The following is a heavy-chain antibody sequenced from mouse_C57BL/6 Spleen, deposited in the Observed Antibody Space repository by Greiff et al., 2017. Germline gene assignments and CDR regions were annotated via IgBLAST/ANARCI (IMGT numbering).Heavy chain of an antibody. CDR3: ARRGYYEGLYAMDY. D-gene: IGHD2-3*01. Sequence: VQLQQSGAELARPGASVKMSCKASGYTFTCYTMHWVKQRSGQGLEWIGYFTPSSGYTKYNQKFKDKATLTADKSSSPAYMQLSSLTSEDSAVYYCARRGYYEGLYAMDYWGKGTSVTDAS. J-gene: IGHJ4*01. CDR1: GYTFTCYT. V-gene: IGHV1-4*01. CDR2: FTPSSGYT.